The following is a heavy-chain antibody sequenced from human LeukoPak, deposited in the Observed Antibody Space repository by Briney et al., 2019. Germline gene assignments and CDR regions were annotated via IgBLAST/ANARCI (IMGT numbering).Heavy chain of an antibody. CDR1: GFTFGSFW. Sequence: GGSLRLSCAASGFTFGSFWMSWVRQAPGKGLEWVANIKQDGTEKFYVDSVKGRFTISRDNAKNSLFLQINSLRAEDTAVYYCARDYDSSGYYPFDYWGQGTLVTVSS. CDR3: ARDYDSSGYYPFDY. V-gene: IGHV3-7*01. D-gene: IGHD3-22*01. J-gene: IGHJ4*02. CDR2: IKQDGTEK.